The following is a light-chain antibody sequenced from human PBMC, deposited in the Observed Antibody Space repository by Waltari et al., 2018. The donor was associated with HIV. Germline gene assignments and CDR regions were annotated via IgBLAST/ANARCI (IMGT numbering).Light chain of an antibody. CDR1: SDNVGYQG. CDR3: SAWDSSLGAWV. Sequence: QAGLTQPPSVSKGLKQTATLTCAGNSDNVGYQGVAWLQQHQSHPPKLLSYRNDDRPSGVSERFSTSRSGNTAFLTITELQPEDETDYFCSAWDSSLGAWVFGGGTRLTVL. J-gene: IGLJ3*02. CDR2: RND. V-gene: IGLV10-54*01.